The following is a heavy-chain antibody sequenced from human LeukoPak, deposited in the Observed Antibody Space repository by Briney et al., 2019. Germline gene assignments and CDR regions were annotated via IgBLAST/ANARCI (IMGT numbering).Heavy chain of an antibody. J-gene: IGHJ4*02. Sequence: PGGSLRLSCAAYGLAFSTYAMRWVGRAPGKGLKWASGISGSGDSTYSADSVKGRFTISRDNSKNTLYLQMNSLRAEDTAVYYCARRSGIAVAGAFDYWGQGTLVTVSS. CDR3: ARRSGIAVAGAFDY. CDR1: GLAFSTYA. D-gene: IGHD6-19*01. V-gene: IGHV3-23*01. CDR2: ISGSGDST.